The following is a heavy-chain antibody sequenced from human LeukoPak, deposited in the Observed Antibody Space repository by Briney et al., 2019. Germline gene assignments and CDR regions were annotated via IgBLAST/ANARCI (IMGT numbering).Heavy chain of an antibody. CDR1: GFTFSSYA. Sequence: PGGSLRLSCAASGFTFSSYAMHWVRQAPGKGLEWVAVISYDGSNKYYADSVKGRFAISRDNSKNTLYLQMNSLRAEDTAVYYCARARRSYSHLIYWGQGTLVTVSS. CDR3: ARARRSYSHLIY. J-gene: IGHJ4*02. V-gene: IGHV3-30*09. D-gene: IGHD1-26*01. CDR2: ISYDGSNK.